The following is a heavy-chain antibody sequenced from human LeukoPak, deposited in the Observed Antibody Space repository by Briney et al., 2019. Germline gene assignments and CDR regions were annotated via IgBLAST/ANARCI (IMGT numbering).Heavy chain of an antibody. J-gene: IGHJ4*02. Sequence: GESLKISCQGSGYSFTSYWIGWVGQMPGKGLEWMGIVYPGDSDTRYSPSFQGRVTISADKSISTAYLQWSSLKASDTAMYYCARIRLVGSSRDRFDYWGQGTLVTVSS. D-gene: IGHD6-13*01. CDR1: GYSFTSYW. CDR2: VYPGDSDT. V-gene: IGHV5-51*01. CDR3: ARIRLVGSSRDRFDY.